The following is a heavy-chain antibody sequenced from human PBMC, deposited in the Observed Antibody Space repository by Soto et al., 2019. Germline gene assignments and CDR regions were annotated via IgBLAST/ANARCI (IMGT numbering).Heavy chain of an antibody. V-gene: IGHV4-59*01. Sequence: SETLSLTCTVSGDSISSYYWGWIRQPPGKGLEWIGYIHYSGSTNYNPSLKSRVTISVDTPKNQFSLKVNSKTAADTAVYYCARGGLAARKGRWFDPWGQGTLVTVSS. J-gene: IGHJ5*02. CDR1: GDSISSYY. CDR3: ARGGLAARKGRWFDP. CDR2: IHYSGST. D-gene: IGHD6-6*01.